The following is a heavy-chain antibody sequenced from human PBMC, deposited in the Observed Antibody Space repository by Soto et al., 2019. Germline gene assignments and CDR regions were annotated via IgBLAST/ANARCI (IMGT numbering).Heavy chain of an antibody. CDR1: GGTFSCYA. Sequence: SVKVSCKAFGGTFSCYAICWVRQAPGQGLEWMGGIIPMFDSTNYAQKFQGRVTITADESTSAAFMGLSSLRSEDTAVYYCARRVVVTSVRDIAYYYYGLDVWGQGTTVTVSS. V-gene: IGHV1-69*13. J-gene: IGHJ6*02. D-gene: IGHD2-21*02. CDR3: ARRVVVTSVRDIAYYYYGLDV. CDR2: IIPMFDST.